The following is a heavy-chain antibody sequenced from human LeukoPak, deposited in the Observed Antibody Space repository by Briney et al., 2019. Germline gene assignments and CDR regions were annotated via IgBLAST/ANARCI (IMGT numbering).Heavy chain of an antibody. Sequence: GGSLRLSCAASGFTLSSYSMNWVRQAPGKGLEWVSSISSSSSYIYYADSVKGRFTISRDNAKNSLYLQMNSLRAEDTAVYSCARVIYGDYVNFDYWGQGTLVTVSS. V-gene: IGHV3-21*01. D-gene: IGHD4-17*01. J-gene: IGHJ4*02. CDR1: GFTLSSYS. CDR3: ARVIYGDYVNFDY. CDR2: ISSSSSYI.